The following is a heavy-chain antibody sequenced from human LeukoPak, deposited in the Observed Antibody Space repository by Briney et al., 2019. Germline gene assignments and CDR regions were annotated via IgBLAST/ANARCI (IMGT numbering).Heavy chain of an antibody. J-gene: IGHJ4*02. CDR3: ARDATTVTTIIDY. CDR2: ISNSGSA. CDR1: GGSISGLY. Sequence: SETLSLTCTVSGGSISGLYWSWIRQPAGKGLEWIGRISNSGSASYNPSLKSRVTMSLDTSKNQFSLKLSSVTAADTAVYYCARDATTVTTIIDYWGQGTLVTVSS. D-gene: IGHD4-17*01. V-gene: IGHV4-4*07.